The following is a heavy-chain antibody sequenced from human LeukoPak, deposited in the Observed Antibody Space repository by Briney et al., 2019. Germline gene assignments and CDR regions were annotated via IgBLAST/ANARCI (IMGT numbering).Heavy chain of an antibody. CDR1: GFTFSSYA. V-gene: IGHV3-23*01. D-gene: IGHD2-2*01. CDR3: AKHAARTVVPAAPLSD. Sequence: GGSLGLSCAASGFTFSSYAMSWVRQAPGKGLEWVSAISGSGGSTYYADSVKGRFTISRDNSKNTLYLQMNSLRAEDTAVYYCAKHAARTVVPAAPLSDWGQGTLVTVSS. CDR2: ISGSGGST. J-gene: IGHJ4*02.